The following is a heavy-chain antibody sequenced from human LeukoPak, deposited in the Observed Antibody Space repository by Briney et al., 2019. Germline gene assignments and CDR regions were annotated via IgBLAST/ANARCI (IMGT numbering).Heavy chain of an antibody. J-gene: IGHJ4*02. V-gene: IGHV3-7*01. CDR1: GFTFSSYW. CDR3: ARWGQRGYSGYDSKKYYFDY. CDR2: IEQDGSEK. Sequence: GGSLRLSCAASGFTFSSYWMSWVRQAPGKGLEWVANIEQDGSEKYYVDSVKGRFTISRDNAKNSLYLQMNSLRAEDTAVYYCARWGQRGYSGYDSKKYYFDYWGQGTLVTVSS. D-gene: IGHD5-12*01.